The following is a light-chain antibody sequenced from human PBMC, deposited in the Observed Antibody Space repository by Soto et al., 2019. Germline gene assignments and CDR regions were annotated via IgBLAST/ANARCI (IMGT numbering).Light chain of an antibody. Sequence: EIVMTQSPATLSVSPGETATLSCRASQSVSYNLAWYQQKPGQGPRLLIYGAFTRATGIPARFSGSGSGTVFTLTISSLQSEDFAVYYCQQYMNWPPLTFGGGTKVEIK. CDR1: QSVSYN. CDR3: QQYMNWPPLT. V-gene: IGKV3-15*01. CDR2: GAF. J-gene: IGKJ4*01.